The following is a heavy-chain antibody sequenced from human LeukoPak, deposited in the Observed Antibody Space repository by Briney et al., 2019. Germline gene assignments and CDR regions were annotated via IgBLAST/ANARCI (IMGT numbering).Heavy chain of an antibody. CDR1: GGSFSGYY. D-gene: IGHD3-22*01. CDR2: INHSGST. CDR3: ARASVVVITEGASGEDLNWFDP. V-gene: IGHV4-34*01. Sequence: KPSETLSLTCAVYGGSFSGYYWSWIRQPPGKGLEWIGEINHSGSTNYNPSLKSRVTISVDTSKNQFSLKLSSVTAADTAVYYCARASVVVITEGASGEDLNWFDPWGQGTLVTVSS. J-gene: IGHJ5*02.